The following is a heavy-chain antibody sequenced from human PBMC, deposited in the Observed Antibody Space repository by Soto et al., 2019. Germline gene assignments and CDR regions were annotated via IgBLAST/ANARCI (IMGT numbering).Heavy chain of an antibody. CDR1: GFTFSNYA. Sequence: EVQLLESGGGLVQPGGSLRLSCAASGFTFSNYAMNWVRQAPVKGLEWVSVISGSGDSTYHADSVKGRFTISRDNSKNTLYLQLNSLRAEDTAVYYCASRGSGSYYDYWGQGTLVNVSS. V-gene: IGHV3-23*01. CDR3: ASRGSGSYYDY. CDR2: ISGSGDST. J-gene: IGHJ4*02. D-gene: IGHD1-26*01.